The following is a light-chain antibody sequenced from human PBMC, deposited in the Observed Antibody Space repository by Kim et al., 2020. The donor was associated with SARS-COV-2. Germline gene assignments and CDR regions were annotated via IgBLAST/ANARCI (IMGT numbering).Light chain of an antibody. V-gene: IGLV3-27*01. CDR3: YSAADNNLE. CDR1: VLAKKY. CDR2: KDS. J-gene: IGLJ3*02. Sequence: SYELTQPSSVSVSPGQTARITCSGDVLAKKYARWFQQKPGQAPILVIYKDSVRPSGIPARFSGSSSGTTVTLTISGAQVEDEADYYCYSAADNNLEFGGGTQLTVL.